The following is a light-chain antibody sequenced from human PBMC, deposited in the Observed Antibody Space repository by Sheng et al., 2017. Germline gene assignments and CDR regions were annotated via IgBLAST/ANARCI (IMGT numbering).Light chain of an antibody. J-gene: IGKJ5*01. CDR3: QQRNNWPRVT. Sequence: EIVLTQSPATLSLSPAERATLSCRASQSVSFLAWYQQKPGQAPRLLIYDTSNRATGIPARFSGSGSGTDFTLTISSLEPEDFAVYYCQQRNNWPRVTFGQGTRLEIK. CDR2: DTS. CDR1: QSVSF. V-gene: IGKV3-11*01.